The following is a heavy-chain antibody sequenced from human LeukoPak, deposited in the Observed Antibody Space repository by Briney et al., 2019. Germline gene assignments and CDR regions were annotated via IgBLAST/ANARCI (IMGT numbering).Heavy chain of an antibody. J-gene: IGHJ6*02. CDR1: GFTFSTFW. Sequence: GGSLRLSCAASGFTFSTFWMHWVRQAPGKGQVWVSGIKSDGSITTYADSVKGRFTISRDNAENTLYLQMNSLRAEDTAVYYCARGRYYGMDVWGQGTTVTVSS. V-gene: IGHV3-74*03. CDR3: ARGRYYGMDV. CDR2: IKSDGSIT.